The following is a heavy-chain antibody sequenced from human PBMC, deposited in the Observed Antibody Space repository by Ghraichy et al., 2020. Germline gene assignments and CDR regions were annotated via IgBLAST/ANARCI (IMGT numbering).Heavy chain of an antibody. CDR1: GLTSSSDW. V-gene: IGHV3-74*01. Sequence: GSLNISCAASGLTSSSDWMHWVRPVPGKGLVWVSRINGDGRSTDYADFGKGRFTIFRDNAKNTMYLEMNSLRAEDTAVYYCASNGKSGIDVWGQGTTVTVSS. J-gene: IGHJ6*02. D-gene: IGHD5-12*01. CDR2: INGDGRST. CDR3: ASNGKSGIDV.